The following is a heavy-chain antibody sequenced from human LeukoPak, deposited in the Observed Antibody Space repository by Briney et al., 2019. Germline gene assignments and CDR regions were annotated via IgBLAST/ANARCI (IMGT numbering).Heavy chain of an antibody. CDR3: AKDLVGHYYYMDV. J-gene: IGHJ6*03. CDR1: GFTFSSYA. Sequence: GRSLRLSCAASGFTFSSYAMHWVRQAPGKGLEWVAVISYDGSNKYYAGSVKGRFTISRDNSKNTLYLQMNSLRAEDTAVYYCAKDLVGHYYYMDVWGKGTTVTVSS. V-gene: IGHV3-30-3*01. CDR2: ISYDGSNK. D-gene: IGHD2-15*01.